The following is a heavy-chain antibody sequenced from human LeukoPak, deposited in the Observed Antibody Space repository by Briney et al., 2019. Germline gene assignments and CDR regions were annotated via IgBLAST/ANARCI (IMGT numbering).Heavy chain of an antibody. D-gene: IGHD2-15*01. J-gene: IGHJ3*02. CDR3: ARDDPYDSDAFDI. CDR2: IKQDGSEK. V-gene: IGHV3-7*01. Sequence: HSGGSLRLSCAASGFTFSSYWVSWVRQAPGKGLEWVANIKQDGSEKYYVDPVKGRFTISRDNAKNSLYLQMNSLRAEDTAVYYCARDDPYDSDAFDIWGQGTMVTVSS. CDR1: GFTFSSYW.